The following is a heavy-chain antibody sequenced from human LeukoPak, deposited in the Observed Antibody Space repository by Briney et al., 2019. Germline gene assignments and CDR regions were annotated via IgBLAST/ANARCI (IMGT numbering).Heavy chain of an antibody. J-gene: IGHJ4*02. D-gene: IGHD3-10*01. CDR2: ISSSSSTI. CDR1: GFTFSSYS. V-gene: IGHV3-48*04. CDR3: VYYGSGSYWGY. Sequence: GGSLRLSCAASGFTFSSYSMNWVRQAPGKGLEWVSYISSSSSTIYYADSVKGRFTISRDNAKNSLYLQVNSLRAEDTAVYYCVYYGSGSYWGYWGQGTLVTVSS.